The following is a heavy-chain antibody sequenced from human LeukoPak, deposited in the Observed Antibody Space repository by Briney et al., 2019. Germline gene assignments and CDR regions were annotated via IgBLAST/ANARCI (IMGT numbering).Heavy chain of an antibody. V-gene: IGHV3-23*01. CDR1: GFTFSSYA. D-gene: IGHD3-22*01. Sequence: GGSLRLSCAASGFTFSSYAMSWVRQAPGKGLEWVSAISGSGGSTYYADSVKGRFTISRDNSKNTLHLQMNSLRAEDTAVYYCAKDGTGYYYDSSGYYLNYWGKGTLVTVSS. CDR2: ISGSGGST. CDR3: AKDGTGYYYDSSGYYLNY. J-gene: IGHJ4*02.